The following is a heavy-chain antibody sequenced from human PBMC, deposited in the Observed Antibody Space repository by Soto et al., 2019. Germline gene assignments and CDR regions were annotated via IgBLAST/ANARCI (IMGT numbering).Heavy chain of an antibody. Sequence: QVQLVESGGGVVQPGRSLRLSCAASGFTFSNYAMHWVRQAPGKGLEWVAVISYDGSDKYYADSVKGRFTISRDNSKNTVYLQMNSLRPEDTSVYYCARQYYDFWSGYYRGYALDVWGQGTAVTVSS. V-gene: IGHV3-30-3*01. D-gene: IGHD3-3*01. CDR2: ISYDGSDK. CDR1: GFTFSNYA. J-gene: IGHJ6*02. CDR3: ARQYYDFWSGYYRGYALDV.